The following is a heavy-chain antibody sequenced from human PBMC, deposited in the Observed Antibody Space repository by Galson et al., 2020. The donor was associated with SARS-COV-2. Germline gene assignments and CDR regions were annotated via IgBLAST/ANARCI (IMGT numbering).Heavy chain of an antibody. CDR2: FDPEDGET. CDR3: ATSPPIAAPGGSNWFDP. J-gene: IGHJ5*02. Sequence: ASVNVSCKVSGYTLTELSMHWVRQAPGKGLEWMGGFDPEDGETIYAQKFQGRVTMTEDTSTDTAYMELSSLRSEDTAVYYCATSPPIAAPGGSNWFDPWGQGTLVTVSS. V-gene: IGHV1-24*01. D-gene: IGHD6-13*01. CDR1: GYTLTELS.